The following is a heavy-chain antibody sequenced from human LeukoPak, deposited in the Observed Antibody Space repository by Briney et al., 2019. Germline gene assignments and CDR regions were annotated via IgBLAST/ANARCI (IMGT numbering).Heavy chain of an antibody. CDR1: GGSISSGSYY. J-gene: IGHJ5*02. CDR3: ARENQYCSSTSCYLNWFDP. D-gene: IGHD2-2*01. Sequence: TLSLTCTVSGGSISSGSYYWSWIRQPAGKGLEWIGRIYTSGSTNYNPSLKSRVTISVDTSKNQFSLKLSSVTAADTAVYYCARENQYCSSTSCYLNWFDPWGQGTLVTVPS. CDR2: IYTSGST. V-gene: IGHV4-61*02.